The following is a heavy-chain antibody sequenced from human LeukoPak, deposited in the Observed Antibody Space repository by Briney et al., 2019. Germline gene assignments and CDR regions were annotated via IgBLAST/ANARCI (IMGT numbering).Heavy chain of an antibody. CDR2: ISAYNGDT. V-gene: IGHV1-18*04. D-gene: IGHD1-26*01. CDR3: ARGDYSGSPDY. J-gene: IGHJ4*02. Sequence: ASVTVSCKASGYTFTSYGISWVRQAPGRGLEWMGWISAYNGDTNYAQKLQGRVTMTTDTSTSTAYMELRSLRSDDTAVYYCARGDYSGSPDYWGQGTLVTVSS. CDR1: GYTFTSYG.